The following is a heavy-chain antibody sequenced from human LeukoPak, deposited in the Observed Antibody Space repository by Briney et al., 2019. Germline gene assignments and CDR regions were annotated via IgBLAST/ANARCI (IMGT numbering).Heavy chain of an antibody. J-gene: IGHJ6*02. CDR3: AKNTWKSSDSGRGRMDV. D-gene: IGHD3-10*01. V-gene: IGHV3-48*01. CDR1: GFSFSHYS. Sequence: PGGSLRLSCAASGFSFSHYSMTWARQASGKGLEWISYIGVGGRPTNYADSVKARFTISRDDAQNSLYLQMNSLGAEDTAVYYCAKNTWKSSDSGRGRMDVWGQGTTVTVSS. CDR2: IGVGGRPT.